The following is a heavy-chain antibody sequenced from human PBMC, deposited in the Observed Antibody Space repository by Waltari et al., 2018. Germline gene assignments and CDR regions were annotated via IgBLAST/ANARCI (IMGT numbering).Heavy chain of an antibody. CDR1: GFTFSTYW. CDR3: ARDKIVGPTIFDS. D-gene: IGHD1-26*01. CDR2: IRQDGSET. V-gene: IGHV3-7*03. J-gene: IGHJ4*02. Sequence: EVQLVESGGGLVQPGGSLRLSCAVSGFTFSTYWMSWVRQTPGKGLEWVANIRQDGSETHYVESVKGRFTISRDNSRNSLDLQMNSLRVEDTALYYCARDKIVGPTIFDSWGQGTLVTVSS.